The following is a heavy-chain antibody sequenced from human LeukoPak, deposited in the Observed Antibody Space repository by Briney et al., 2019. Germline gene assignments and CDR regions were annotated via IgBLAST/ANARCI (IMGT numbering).Heavy chain of an antibody. CDR2: IYSGGST. CDR1: GFTVSSNY. V-gene: IGHV3-53*05. CDR3: ARESTKSFFGA. J-gene: IGHJ5*02. Sequence: GGSLRLSCAASGFTVSSNYMSWVRQAPGKGLEWVSVIYSGGSTYYADSVKGRFTISRDNSKNTLYLQMNSLRAEDTAVYYCARESTKSFFGAWGQGTLVTVSS.